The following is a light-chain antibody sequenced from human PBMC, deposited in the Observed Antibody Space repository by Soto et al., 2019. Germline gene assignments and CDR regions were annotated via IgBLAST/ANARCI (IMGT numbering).Light chain of an antibody. CDR3: QQYGSSGT. Sequence: NVLAPAPGTPALSPGERAPLSCRASQSVSNNYLAWYQQKPGQAPRLLIYGASNRATGIPDRFSGSGSGTDFTLTISRLEPEDFAVYYCQQYGSSGTFGQGTRLEIK. V-gene: IGKV3-20*01. CDR2: GAS. J-gene: IGKJ5*01. CDR1: QSVSNNY.